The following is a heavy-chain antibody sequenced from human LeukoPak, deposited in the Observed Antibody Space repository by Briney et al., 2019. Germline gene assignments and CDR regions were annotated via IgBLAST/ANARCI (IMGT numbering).Heavy chain of an antibody. Sequence: GGSLRLSCAASGFTFSSYGMHWVRQAPGKGLEWVAVIWYDGSNKYYADSVKGRFTISRDNSKNTLYLQMNSPRAEDTAVYYCGTTVTTRLDYWGQGTLVTVSS. J-gene: IGHJ4*02. D-gene: IGHD4-17*01. CDR3: GTTVTTRLDY. CDR1: GFTFSSYG. CDR2: IWYDGSNK. V-gene: IGHV3-33*01.